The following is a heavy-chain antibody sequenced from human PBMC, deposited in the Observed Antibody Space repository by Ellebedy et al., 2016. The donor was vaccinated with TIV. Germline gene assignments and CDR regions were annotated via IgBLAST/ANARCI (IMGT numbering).Heavy chain of an antibody. D-gene: IGHD1-26*01. V-gene: IGHV3-7*01. CDR1: GFTFSSYW. Sequence: GGSLRLSCAASGFTFSSYWMSWVRQAPGKGLEWVANIKEDGSEKNYVASVKGRFTISRDNAKNSLYLQMNSLRAEDTAVYYCARGGSESDYWGQGTLVTVSS. CDR2: IKEDGSEK. J-gene: IGHJ4*02. CDR3: ARGGSESDY.